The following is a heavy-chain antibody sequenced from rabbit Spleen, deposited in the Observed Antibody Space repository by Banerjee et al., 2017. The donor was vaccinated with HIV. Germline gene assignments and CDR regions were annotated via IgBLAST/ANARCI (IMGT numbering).Heavy chain of an antibody. V-gene: IGHV1S7*01. D-gene: IGHD7-1*01. J-gene: IGHJ4*01. CDR2: IDPVFGNT. Sequence: QLKESGGGLVQPGGSLKLSCKVSGFDFSSYYMTWVRQAPGKGLEWTGYIDPVFGNTAYASWVNGRFTISSDNAQNTVDLQMNSLTAADTATYFCARHGGYAGYGPYYLNLWGQGTLVTVS. CDR3: ARHGGYAGYGPYYLNL. CDR1: GFDFSSYY.